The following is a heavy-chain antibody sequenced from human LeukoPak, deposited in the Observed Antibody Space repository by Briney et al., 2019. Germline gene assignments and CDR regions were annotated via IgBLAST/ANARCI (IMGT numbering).Heavy chain of an antibody. CDR2: SRNKANRYTT. CDR1: GFTISDHY. V-gene: IGHV3-72*01. CDR3: ARAGDYYSTGDC. J-gene: IGHJ4*02. D-gene: IGHD3-22*01. Sequence: GGSLRLSCAASGFTISDHYMDWVRQAPGKGLEWVGRSRNKANRYTTEYAASVKGRFTISRDESKNSLYLQMSSLKTDDTAVHYCARAGDYYSTGDCWGQGTLVTVSS.